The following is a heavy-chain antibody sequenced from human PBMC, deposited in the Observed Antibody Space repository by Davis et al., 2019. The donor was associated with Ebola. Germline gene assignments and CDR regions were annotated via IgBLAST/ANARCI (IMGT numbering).Heavy chain of an antibody. Sequence: ASVKVSCKASGYTFTGYYMHWVRQAPGQGLEWMGRINPNSGGTNYAQKFQGRVTMTRDTPISKAYMELNSLKSDDTAVYYCARDSRWLVPGTYYYYGMDVWGQGTTVTVSS. CDR1: GYTFTGYY. CDR2: INPNSGGT. CDR3: ARDSRWLVPGTYYYYGMDV. J-gene: IGHJ6*02. V-gene: IGHV1-2*06. D-gene: IGHD6-19*01.